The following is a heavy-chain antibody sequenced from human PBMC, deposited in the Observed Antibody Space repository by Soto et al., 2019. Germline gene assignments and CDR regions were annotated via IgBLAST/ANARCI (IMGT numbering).Heavy chain of an antibody. CDR1: GYTFTGHY. CDR3: AREPMVRAAHGFDI. CDR2: INSNSVGT. D-gene: IGHD3-10*01. J-gene: IGHJ3*02. Sequence: ASVKVSFKASGYTFTGHYMHWLRQAPGQGLEWMGWINSNSVGTNYAQKFQGRVTMTRDTSISTAYMELSRLRSDDTAVYYCAREPMVRAAHGFDIWGQGTMVTVSS. V-gene: IGHV1-2*02.